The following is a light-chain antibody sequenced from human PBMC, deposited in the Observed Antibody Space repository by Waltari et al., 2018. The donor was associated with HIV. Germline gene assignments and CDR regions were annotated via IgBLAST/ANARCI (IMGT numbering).Light chain of an antibody. J-gene: IGKJ4*01. V-gene: IGKV3-15*01. CDR1: HSIGNN. CDR2: SAS. Sequence: EIVMTQSPATVSVSPGEGATLSCRASHSIGNNLAWHQQRPGQAPRLLIYSASTRATGIPARFSGSGSGTQFTLTIDSLQSEDFAIYYCQHYNNWPYTFGGGTKVQIK. CDR3: QHYNNWPYT.